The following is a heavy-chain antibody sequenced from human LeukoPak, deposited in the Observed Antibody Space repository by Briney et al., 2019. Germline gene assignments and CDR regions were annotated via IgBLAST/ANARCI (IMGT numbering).Heavy chain of an antibody. Sequence: GGSLRLSCAASGFTFNTYAMNWVRQAPGKGLEWVSTITGSGGSTYYADSVEGRFTISRDNSKNTLYLQMNSLRAEDTAVYYCAKDLGDLSRPVDYWGQGTLVTVSS. J-gene: IGHJ4*02. CDR2: ITGSGGST. V-gene: IGHV3-23*01. CDR3: AKDLGDLSRPVDY. D-gene: IGHD3-10*01. CDR1: GFTFNTYA.